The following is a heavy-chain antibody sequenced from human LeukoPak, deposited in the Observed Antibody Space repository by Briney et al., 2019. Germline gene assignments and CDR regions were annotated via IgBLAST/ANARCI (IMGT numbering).Heavy chain of an antibody. V-gene: IGHV3-74*01. J-gene: IGHJ4*02. CDR1: GFTFSSYW. D-gene: IGHD6-6*01. CDR2: INSDGSTT. CDR3: ARGYSSWFDY. Sequence: GGALRLSCAASGFTFSSYWIHWVRQAPGKGLVWVSIINSDGSTTNYADSVKGRFTISRDNAKNTLYLQLNSLRPEDTAVYYCARGYSSWFDYWGQGTLVTVSS.